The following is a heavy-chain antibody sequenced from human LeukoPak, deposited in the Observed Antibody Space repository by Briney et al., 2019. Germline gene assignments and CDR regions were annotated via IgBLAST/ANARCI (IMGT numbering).Heavy chain of an antibody. CDR3: AREVIDYYDSSGYTTRLDY. Sequence: SETLSLTCTVSGGSISSYYWSWIRQPAGKGLEWIGRIYTSGSTNYNPSLKSRVTMSVDTSKNQFSLKLSSVTAADTAVYYCAREVIDYYDSSGYTTRLDYWGQGTLVTVSS. D-gene: IGHD3-22*01. CDR1: GGSISSYY. J-gene: IGHJ4*02. V-gene: IGHV4-4*07. CDR2: IYTSGST.